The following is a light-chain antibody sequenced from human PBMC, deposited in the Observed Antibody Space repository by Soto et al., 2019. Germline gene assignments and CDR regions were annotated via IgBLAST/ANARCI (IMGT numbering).Light chain of an antibody. V-gene: IGLV2-14*01. CDR1: SADIGSHDY. J-gene: IGLJ1*01. CDR3: NSYTSPRALV. CDR2: EGS. Sequence: QSALTQPPSVSVSPGQSITISCTRSSADIGSHDYVSCYQQHPGKVPKLIIYEGSKRPSGASDRFSGSKSGNAAYLSVSGLQPEDEADYYCNSYTSPRALVFGTGSKVSVL.